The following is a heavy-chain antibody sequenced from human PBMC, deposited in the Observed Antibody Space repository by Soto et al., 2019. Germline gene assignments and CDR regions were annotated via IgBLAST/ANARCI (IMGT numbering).Heavy chain of an antibody. CDR3: AKIANGWFRAFDI. Sequence: EVQLLESGGGLVQPGGSLRLSCAAPGFTFSSYAMSWVRQAPGKGLEWVSAISGSGGTTYYADSVKGRFTFSRDNSKNTLYLQMNSLRAEDTAVYYCAKIANGWFRAFDIWGQGTMVTVSS. J-gene: IGHJ3*02. CDR2: ISGSGGTT. V-gene: IGHV3-23*01. D-gene: IGHD6-19*01. CDR1: GFTFSSYA.